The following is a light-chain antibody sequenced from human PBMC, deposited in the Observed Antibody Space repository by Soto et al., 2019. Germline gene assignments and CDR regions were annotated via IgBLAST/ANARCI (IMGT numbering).Light chain of an antibody. CDR1: QYVSSS. J-gene: IGKJ1*01. Sequence: DIPMTQSPSTLSAFVGERVTITCRASQYVSSSLAWYQQKPGKAPKLMIYKTSILESGVPLRFSSSAFGTEFTLSISSLQPDDFATYWCQQYNTYPWTFGQGTKVEIK. CDR3: QQYNTYPWT. V-gene: IGKV1-5*03. CDR2: KTS.